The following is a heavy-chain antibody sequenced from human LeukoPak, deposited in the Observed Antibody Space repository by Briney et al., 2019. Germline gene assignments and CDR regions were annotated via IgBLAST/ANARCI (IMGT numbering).Heavy chain of an antibody. Sequence: GGPLRVSRVASGLTFSNSWMGWVRRAPVKGLEWVANMKQDGSEKYYVDSVEGRFTISRDNAKNSLYLQMNSLRSEDTAVYYCARAPATFRGVADYHYYYYMDVWGKGTTVTVSS. J-gene: IGHJ6*03. D-gene: IGHD3-10*01. CDR2: MKQDGSEK. V-gene: IGHV3-7*03. CDR3: ARAPATFRGVADYHYYYYMDV. CDR1: GLTFSNSW.